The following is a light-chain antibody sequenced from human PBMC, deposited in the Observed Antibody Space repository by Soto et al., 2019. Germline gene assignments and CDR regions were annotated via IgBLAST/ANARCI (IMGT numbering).Light chain of an antibody. CDR2: EVT. J-gene: IGLJ1*01. CDR3: HSYTGSNTFV. CDR1: SSDVGGYNY. Sequence: QSALTQPASVSGSPGQSITISCTGTSSDVGGYNYVSWYQQHPGKAPKLMIFEVTNRPSGIANRFSGSRSGNTASLTISDLQAEDEAEYYCHSYTGSNTFVFGTGTKLTVL. V-gene: IGLV2-14*03.